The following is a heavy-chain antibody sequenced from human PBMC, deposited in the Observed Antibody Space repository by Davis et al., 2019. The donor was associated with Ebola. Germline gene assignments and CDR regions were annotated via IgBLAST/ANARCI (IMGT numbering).Heavy chain of an antibody. J-gene: IGHJ4*02. CDR1: GGSISSSNW. CDR2: IYESGST. D-gene: IGHD3-10*01. CDR3: ARADAGSGTYYNVYFDN. V-gene: IGHV4-4*02. Sequence: MPSETLSLTCAVSGGSISSSNWWSWVRQPPGKGLEWIGEIYESGSTNYNPSLKSRVTISVDKSKNQISLKLKSVTAADTAVYYCARADAGSGTYYNVYFDNWGQGTLVTVSS.